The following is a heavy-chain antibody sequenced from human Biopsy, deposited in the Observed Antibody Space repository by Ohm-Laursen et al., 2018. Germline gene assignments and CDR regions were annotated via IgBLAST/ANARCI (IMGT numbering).Heavy chain of an antibody. V-gene: IGHV4-4*07. CDR2: IYTSGIT. J-gene: IGHJ5*02. CDR3: ARDRDRRGWFDP. Sequence: SQTLSLTCTVSGGSLCSYSWSWIRQPAGKGLEWIGQIYTSGITNYNPSLKSRVTMSVDTSKNKFSLRMSSVTAADTAVYYCARDRDRRGWFDPWGQGTLVTVSS. CDR1: GGSLCSYS. D-gene: IGHD1-14*01.